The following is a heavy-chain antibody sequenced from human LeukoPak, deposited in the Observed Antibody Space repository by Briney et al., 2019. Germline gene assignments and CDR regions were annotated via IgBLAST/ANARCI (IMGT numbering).Heavy chain of an antibody. CDR3: ARGSRYCSGGSCYLLDY. CDR1: GGSIGSYY. Sequence: PSETLSLTCTVSGGSIGSYYWSWIRQPPGKGLEWIGYIYYSGSTNYNPSLKSRVTISVDTSKNQFSLKLSSVTAADTAVYYCARGSRYCSGGSCYLLDYWGQGTLVTVSS. CDR2: IYYSGST. J-gene: IGHJ4*02. D-gene: IGHD2-15*01. V-gene: IGHV4-59*01.